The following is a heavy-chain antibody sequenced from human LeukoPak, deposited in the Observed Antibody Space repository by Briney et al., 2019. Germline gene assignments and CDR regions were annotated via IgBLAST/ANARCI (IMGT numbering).Heavy chain of an antibody. CDR2: INPDSGGT. D-gene: IGHD1-26*01. V-gene: IGHV1-2*02. J-gene: IGHJ2*01. Sequence: GASVKVSCKASGYTFTGYYIHWVRQAPGEELEWMGWINPDSGGTNYAQKFQGRVTMTRDTSISTGYMELSRLRSDDTAVYYCARCPKQVGFAYWHFDLWGRGTLVTVSS. CDR3: ARCPKQVGFAYWHFDL. CDR1: GYTFTGYY.